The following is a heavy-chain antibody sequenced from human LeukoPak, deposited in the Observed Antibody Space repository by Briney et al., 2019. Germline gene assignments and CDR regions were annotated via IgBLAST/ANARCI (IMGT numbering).Heavy chain of an antibody. Sequence: SEAPSLTCTVSGGSLSSGGYYWRWISQHPGKGLGWIGYIYYSGRTYYNPSLKSRITISVHTSKNEFALKLSSETAAGTAVYYCATGSCGGDCYYYYFDYWGQGTLVTVSS. D-gene: IGHD2-21*02. V-gene: IGHV4-31*03. CDR2: IYYSGRT. CDR3: ATGSCGGDCYYYYFDY. CDR1: GGSLSSGGYY. J-gene: IGHJ4*02.